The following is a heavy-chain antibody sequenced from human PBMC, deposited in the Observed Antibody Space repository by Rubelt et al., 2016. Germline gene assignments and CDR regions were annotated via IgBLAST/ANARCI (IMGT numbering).Heavy chain of an antibody. V-gene: IGHV3-33*03. J-gene: IGHJ4*02. Sequence: VQLLESGGGLVQPGRSLRLSCAASGFTFRNYGFHWVRRAPGKGLEWMGVIWYDGSKKYYADSAKGRFTISRDNAKNTLYLQINSLRAEDTAVYYCAVLTGSSFDHWGQGTLVTVSS. CDR1: GFTFRNYG. CDR2: IWYDGSKK. CDR3: AVLTGSSFDH. D-gene: IGHD3-22*01.